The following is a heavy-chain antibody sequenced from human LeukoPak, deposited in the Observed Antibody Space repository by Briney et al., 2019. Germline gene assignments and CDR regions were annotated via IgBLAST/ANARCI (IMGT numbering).Heavy chain of an antibody. V-gene: IGHV3-23*01. Sequence: GGSLTLSCAASGFSFTSYAMSWVRQAPGKGLEWVSAIRVGGETHYADSVKGRFTISRDNSENNMYLQMSGLRAEDTAVYYCAKDRGGSYYVNNYWGQGTLVTVSA. J-gene: IGHJ4*02. CDR2: IRVGGET. D-gene: IGHD1-26*01. CDR3: AKDRGGSYYVNNY. CDR1: GFSFTSYA.